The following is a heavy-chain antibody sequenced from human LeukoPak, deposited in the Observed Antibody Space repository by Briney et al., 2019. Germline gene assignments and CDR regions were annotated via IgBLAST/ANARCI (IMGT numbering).Heavy chain of an antibody. CDR3: ARDYDILTGYYVFDY. Sequence: ASVKVSCKASGYTFTSYAMNWVRQAPGQGLEWVGWINTNTGNPTYAQGFTGRFVFSLDTSVSTAYLQISSLKAEDTAVYYCARDYDILTGYYVFDYWGQGTLVTVSS. V-gene: IGHV7-4-1*02. CDR1: GYTFTSYA. D-gene: IGHD3-9*01. CDR2: INTNTGNP. J-gene: IGHJ4*02.